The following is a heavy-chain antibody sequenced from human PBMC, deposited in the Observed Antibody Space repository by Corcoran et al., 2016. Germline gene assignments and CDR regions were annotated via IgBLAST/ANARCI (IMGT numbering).Heavy chain of an antibody. CDR2: ISAYNGNT. V-gene: IGHV1-18*01. CDR1: GYTFTSYG. D-gene: IGHD3-22*01. Sequence: QVQLVQSGAEVKKPGASVKVSCKASGYTFTSYGISWVRQAPGQGLEWMGWISAYNGNTNYAQKLQGRVTMTKDTSTRTAYMELRSLRSEDTAVYYCARDRNYYDSSGYYSAGYFDLWGRGTLVTVSS. J-gene: IGHJ2*01. CDR3: ARDRNYYDSSGYYSAGYFDL.